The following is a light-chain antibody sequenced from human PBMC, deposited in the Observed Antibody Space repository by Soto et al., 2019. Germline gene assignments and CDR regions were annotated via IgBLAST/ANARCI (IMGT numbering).Light chain of an antibody. CDR3: QQRSNWPLT. V-gene: IGKV3D-20*02. CDR1: QSISSNY. Sequence: IVLTQSPGTLSLSPGERATLSCRASQSISSNYLAWYQQKPGQAPRLLIYGASSRATGIPDRFSGSGSGTDFTFTISRLEPEDFAVYYCQQRSNWPLTFGGGTKVEIK. J-gene: IGKJ4*01. CDR2: GAS.